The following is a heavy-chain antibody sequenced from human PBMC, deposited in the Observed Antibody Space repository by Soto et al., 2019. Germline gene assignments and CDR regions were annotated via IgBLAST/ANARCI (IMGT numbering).Heavy chain of an antibody. Sequence: EVQLLESGGGLVQPGGSPRLSCAASGFTFSSYVMSWVRQAPGKGLEWVSVISGSGATSYYSDSVKGRFTISRDNSKNTLYLQMVSLRADDTAVYYCAKDRVGDYGNYWGQGTLVTVSS. J-gene: IGHJ4*02. D-gene: IGHD4-17*01. V-gene: IGHV3-23*01. CDR2: ISGSGATS. CDR1: GFTFSSYV. CDR3: AKDRVGDYGNY.